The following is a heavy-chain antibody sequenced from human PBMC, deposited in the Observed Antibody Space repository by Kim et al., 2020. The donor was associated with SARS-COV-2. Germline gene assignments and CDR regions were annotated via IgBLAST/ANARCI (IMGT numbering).Heavy chain of an antibody. D-gene: IGHD4-4*01. Sequence: ASVKVSCRASGYTFTTYVIHWARQAPGQRPEWMAWINTANGNTKSSQESRGRVTITRDTSASTAYMELGSLRFEDTALYYCARAGYYGNNNWNFDLWGRGTLVTVSS. V-gene: IGHV1-3*04. CDR2: INTANGNT. J-gene: IGHJ2*01. CDR1: GYTFTTYV. CDR3: ARAGYYGNNNWNFDL.